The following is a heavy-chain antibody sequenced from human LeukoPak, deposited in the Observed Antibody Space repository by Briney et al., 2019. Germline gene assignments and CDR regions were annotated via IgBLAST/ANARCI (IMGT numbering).Heavy chain of an antibody. CDR3: ARRRGGGTHDY. D-gene: IGHD1-26*01. J-gene: IGHJ4*02. V-gene: IGHV4-38-2*02. CDR2: MYHSGST. CDR1: AYSISSGYY. Sequence: PETLSLTCTVSAYSISSGYYWGWIRQPPGKGLEWIGSMYHSGSTYYNPSLKSRVNISVDTSKNQFSLKLSSVTAADTAVYYCARRRGGGTHDYWGQGTLVTASS.